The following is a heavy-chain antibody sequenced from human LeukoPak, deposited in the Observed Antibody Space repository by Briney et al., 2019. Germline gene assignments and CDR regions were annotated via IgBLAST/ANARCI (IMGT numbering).Heavy chain of an antibody. CDR3: ARDRVSMVRGVTALDY. Sequence: GSLRLSCAASGFTFSSFGMNWVRPAPGKGLEWVSSISMSSSYIYYADSVKGRFTISRDNAKNSLYLQMNSLRAEDTAVYYCARDRVSMVRGVTALDYWGQGTLVTVSS. CDR2: ISMSSSYI. D-gene: IGHD3-10*01. V-gene: IGHV3-21*01. CDR1: GFTFSSFG. J-gene: IGHJ4*02.